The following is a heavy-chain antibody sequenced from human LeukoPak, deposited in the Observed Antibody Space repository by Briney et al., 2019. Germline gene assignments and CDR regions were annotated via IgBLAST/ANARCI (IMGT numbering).Heavy chain of an antibody. D-gene: IGHD1-26*01. CDR3: ARSLSGSYDY. Sequence: PGGSLRLSCTASGFTFSSYWMHWVRQAPGKGLVWVSRINSDGSITTYAGSVKGRFTISRDNAKNTLYLQMNSLRAEDTAVYYCARSLSGSYDYWGQGTLVTVSS. V-gene: IGHV3-74*01. J-gene: IGHJ4*02. CDR2: INSDGSIT. CDR1: GFTFSSYW.